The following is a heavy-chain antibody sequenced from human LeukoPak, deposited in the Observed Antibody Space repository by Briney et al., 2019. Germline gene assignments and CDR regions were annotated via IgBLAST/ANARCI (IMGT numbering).Heavy chain of an antibody. CDR2: IDYSGST. Sequence: SETLSLTCTVSGGSISSGDYYWSWIRQPPGKGLDWIGHIDYSGSTYHNPSLKSRVTISVDTSKNQFSLKLSSVTAADTAVYYCARAPTTMVRYLPRAFDYWGQGTLVTVSS. CDR3: ARAPTTMVRYLPRAFDY. CDR1: GGSISSGDYY. J-gene: IGHJ4*02. D-gene: IGHD3-10*01. V-gene: IGHV4-30-4*08.